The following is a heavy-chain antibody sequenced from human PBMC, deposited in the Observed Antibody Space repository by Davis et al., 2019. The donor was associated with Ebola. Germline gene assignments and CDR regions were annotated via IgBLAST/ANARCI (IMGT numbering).Heavy chain of an antibody. CDR1: GFTFDDYA. J-gene: IGHJ6*02. V-gene: IGHV3-9*01. Sequence: GGSLRLSCAASGFTFDDYAMHWVRQAPGKGLEWVSGISWNSGSIGYADSVKGRFTISRDNAKNSLYLQMNSLRAEDTALYYCASPLGLNYYYGMDVWGQGTTVTVSS. CDR3: ASPLGLNYYYGMDV. D-gene: IGHD3-22*01. CDR2: ISWNSGSI.